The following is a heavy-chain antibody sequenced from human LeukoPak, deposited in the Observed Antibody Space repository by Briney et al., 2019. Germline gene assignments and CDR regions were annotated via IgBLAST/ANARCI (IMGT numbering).Heavy chain of an antibody. CDR1: VYTFTSYY. CDR2: INPSGGST. CDR3: ARSRDLFDY. J-gene: IGHJ4*02. V-gene: IGHV1-46*01. Sequence: ASVKVSFKASVYTFTSYYIHWVRQAPGQGLEWMGIINPSGGSTSSAQKFQGRVTMTRDTSTNTVYMELSSLRSDDTAVYYCARSRDLFDYWGQGTLVTVSS.